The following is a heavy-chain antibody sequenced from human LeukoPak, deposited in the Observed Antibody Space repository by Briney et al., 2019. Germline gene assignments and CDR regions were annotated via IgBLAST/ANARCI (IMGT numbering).Heavy chain of an antibody. Sequence: SETLSLTCAVYGGSFSGYYWSWIRQPPGKGLEWIGEINHSGSTNYNPSLKSRVTISVDTSKNQFSLKLSSVTAADTAVYYCARGDYDSSGYWMRAFDIWGQGTMVTVSS. D-gene: IGHD3-22*01. CDR3: ARGDYDSSGYWMRAFDI. V-gene: IGHV4-34*01. CDR1: GGSFSGYY. J-gene: IGHJ3*02. CDR2: INHSGST.